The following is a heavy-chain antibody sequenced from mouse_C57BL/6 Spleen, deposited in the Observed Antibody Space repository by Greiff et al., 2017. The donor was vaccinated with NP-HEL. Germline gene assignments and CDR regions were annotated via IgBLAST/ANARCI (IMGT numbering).Heavy chain of an antibody. CDR1: GYTFTSYW. J-gene: IGHJ3*01. CDR2: IDPSDSYT. Sequence: VQLQQSGAELVMPGASVKLSCKASGYTFTSYWMHWVKQRPGPGLEWIGEIDPSDSYTNYNQKFKGKSTLTVDKSSSTAYMQLSSLTSEDSAVYYCARGKMAYWGQGTLVTVSA. V-gene: IGHV1-69*01. CDR3: ARGKMAY.